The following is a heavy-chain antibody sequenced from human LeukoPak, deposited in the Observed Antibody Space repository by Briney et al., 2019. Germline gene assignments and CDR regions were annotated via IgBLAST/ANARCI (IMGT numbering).Heavy chain of an antibody. CDR1: GGSISSSSYY. Sequence: TSDTLSLTCTVPGGSISSSSYYWVWIRHPPGKGLEWIGSIYYSGSTYYNPSLKSRVTIPVHRSKHQFFLQPTSVTASEADGYYCAATMIVVAGYGDLWGRGTLVTVSS. V-gene: IGHV4-39*01. J-gene: IGHJ2*01. CDR2: IYYSGST. CDR3: AATMIVVAGYGDL. D-gene: IGHD3-22*01.